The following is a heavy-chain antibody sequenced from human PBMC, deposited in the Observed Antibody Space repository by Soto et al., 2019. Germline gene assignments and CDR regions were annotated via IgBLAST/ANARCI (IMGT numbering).Heavy chain of an antibody. CDR3: AASTVTTWVDYYYYGMDV. Sequence: GESLKISCKGSGYSFTSYWIGWVRQMPGKGLEWMGIIYPGDSETRYSPSFQGQVTISADKSISTAYLQWSSLKASDTAMSYCAASTVTTWVDYYYYGMDVWGQGTTVTVSS. D-gene: IGHD4-17*01. J-gene: IGHJ6*02. CDR1: GYSFTSYW. CDR2: IYPGDSET. V-gene: IGHV5-51*01.